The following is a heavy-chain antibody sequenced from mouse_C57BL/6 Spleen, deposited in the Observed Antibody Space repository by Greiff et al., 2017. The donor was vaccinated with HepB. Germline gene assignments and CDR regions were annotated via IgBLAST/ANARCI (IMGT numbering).Heavy chain of an antibody. V-gene: IGHV7-3*01. Sequence: EVKLMESGGGLVQPGGSLSLSCAASGFTFTDYYMSWVRQPPGKALEWLGFIRNKANGYTTEYSASVKGRFTISRDNSQSILYLQMNALRAEDSATYYCARYDYGNLYRYFDVWGTGTTVTVSS. CDR2: IRNKANGYTT. J-gene: IGHJ1*03. CDR3: ARYDYGNLYRYFDV. D-gene: IGHD2-1*01. CDR1: GFTFTDYY.